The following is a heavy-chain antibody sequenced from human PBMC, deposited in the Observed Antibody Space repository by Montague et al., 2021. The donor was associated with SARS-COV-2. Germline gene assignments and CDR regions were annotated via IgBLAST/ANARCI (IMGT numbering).Heavy chain of an antibody. V-gene: IGHV3-30*04. CDR3: ARDGKYYDTLIGYFSPRNYYSFYGMDV. CDR2: ISFDGRSQ. Sequence: SRSLSCDASGFTFSSYAIHWVRQAPGKGLEWVALISFDGRSQYYADSVKGRFTISRDNSKSTLYLQMSSLRAADTAVYYCARDGKYYDTLIGYFSPRNYYSFYGMDVWGQGTTVTVSS. D-gene: IGHD3-9*01. CDR1: GFTFSSYA. J-gene: IGHJ6*02.